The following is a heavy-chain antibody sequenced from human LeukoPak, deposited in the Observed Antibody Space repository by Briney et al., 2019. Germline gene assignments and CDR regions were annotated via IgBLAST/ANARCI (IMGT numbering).Heavy chain of an antibody. V-gene: IGHV3-30*04. CDR2: ISYDGSNE. D-gene: IGHD3-16*02. CDR1: GFTFSSYV. Sequence: GGSLRLSCAASGFTFSSYVMHWVRQAPGKGLEWVAIISYDGSNEYYADSVKGRFTISRDNSKNTLYLQMNSLRAADTAVYYCARAPKVIIRGAHSVWGVYYMDVWGKGTTVTISS. J-gene: IGHJ6*03. CDR3: ARAPKVIIRGAHSVWGVYYMDV.